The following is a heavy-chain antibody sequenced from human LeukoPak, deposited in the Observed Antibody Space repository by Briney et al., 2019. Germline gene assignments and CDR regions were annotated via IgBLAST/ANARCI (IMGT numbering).Heavy chain of an antibody. CDR3: ARGVVVLMVYGNWFDP. D-gene: IGHD2-8*01. CDR1: GGSISSYY. Sequence: SETLSLTCTVSGGSISSYYWSWIRQPPGKGLEWIGYIYYSGSTNYNPSLKSRVTISVDTSKNQFSLKLSSVTAADTAVYYCARGVVVLMVYGNWFDPWGQGTLVTVSS. CDR2: IYYSGST. J-gene: IGHJ5*02. V-gene: IGHV4-59*12.